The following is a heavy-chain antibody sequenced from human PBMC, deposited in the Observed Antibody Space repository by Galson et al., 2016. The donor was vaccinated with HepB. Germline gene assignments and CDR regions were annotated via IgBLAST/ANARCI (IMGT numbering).Heavy chain of an antibody. CDR1: GITFSRHV. CDR2: LWYDGSKK. Sequence: SLRLSCAASGITFSRHVMHWVRQAPGKGLEWVAFLWYDGSKKYYGTSVEGRFTISRDNSKNTLYLQMNSLRAEDTAVYYCAKDVAPPAIAVPGTWGNWFDPWGQGTLVTVSS. D-gene: IGHD6-19*01. J-gene: IGHJ5*02. CDR3: AKDVAPPAIAVPGTWGNWFDP. V-gene: IGHV3-30*02.